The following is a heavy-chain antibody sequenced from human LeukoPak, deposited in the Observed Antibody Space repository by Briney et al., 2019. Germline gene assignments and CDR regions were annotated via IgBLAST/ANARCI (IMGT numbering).Heavy chain of an antibody. Sequence: SETLSLTCTVSRGSISGSIRSYYWSWLRQPPGKGLEWIGYISSSGSANDNPSLRSRVTISVDTSKNQFFLSLSSVSAADTAVYYCAGIPLGYSGAYYFDYWGQGTLVTVSP. J-gene: IGHJ4*02. V-gene: IGHV4-4*09. D-gene: IGHD5-12*01. CDR2: ISSSGSA. CDR3: AGIPLGYSGAYYFDY. CDR1: RGSISGSIRSYY.